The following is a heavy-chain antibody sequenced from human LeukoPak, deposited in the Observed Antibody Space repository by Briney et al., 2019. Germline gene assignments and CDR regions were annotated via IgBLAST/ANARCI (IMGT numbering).Heavy chain of an antibody. CDR3: ARENYYDSSGYFDY. J-gene: IGHJ4*02. CDR1: GGSISSYY. D-gene: IGHD3-22*01. V-gene: IGHV4-59*01. Sequence: SETLSLTCTVSGGSISSYYWSWIRQPPGKGLEWIGYIYYSGSTNYNPSLKSRVTISVDTSKNQFSLKLSSVTAADTAVYYCARENYYDSSGYFDYWGLGTLVTVSS. CDR2: IYYSGST.